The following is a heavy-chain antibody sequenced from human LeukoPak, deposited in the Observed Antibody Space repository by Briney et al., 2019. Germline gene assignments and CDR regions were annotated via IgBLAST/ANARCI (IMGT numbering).Heavy chain of an antibody. J-gene: IGHJ4*02. V-gene: IGHV3-48*03. CDR3: ARGNWAEDGYFDY. CDR2: ISSSGSTI. CDR1: GLTFSSYE. Sequence: GGSLRLSCAASGLTFSSYEMNWVRQAPGKGLEWVSYISSSGSTIYYADSVEGRFTISRDNAKNSLYLQMDSLRADDTAVYYCARGNWAEDGYFDYWGQGTLVTVSS. D-gene: IGHD7-27*01.